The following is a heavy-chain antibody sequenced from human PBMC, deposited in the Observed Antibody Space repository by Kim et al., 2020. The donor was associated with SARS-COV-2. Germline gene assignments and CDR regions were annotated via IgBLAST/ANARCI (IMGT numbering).Heavy chain of an antibody. D-gene: IGHD3-10*01. Sequence: GGSLRLSCAASGFTFSSYSMNWVRQAPGKGLEWVSSISSSSSYIYYADSVKGRFTISRDNAKNSLYLQMNSLRAEDTAVYYCARDPISRITMVRGVIDPALGIWGQGTMVTVSS. CDR3: ARDPISRITMVRGVIDPALGI. V-gene: IGHV3-21*01. J-gene: IGHJ3*02. CDR2: ISSSSSYI. CDR1: GFTFSSYS.